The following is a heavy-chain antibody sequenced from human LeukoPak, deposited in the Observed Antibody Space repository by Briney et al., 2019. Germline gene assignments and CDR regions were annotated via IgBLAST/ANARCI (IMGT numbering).Heavy chain of an antibody. CDR1: GGTFSSYA. CDR3: ARAMVVTPGYYYMDV. CDR2: IIPIFGTA. D-gene: IGHD4-23*01. J-gene: IGHJ6*03. V-gene: IGHV1-69*05. Sequence: ASVKVSCKASGGTFSSYAISWVRQAPGQGFEWMGGIIPIFGTANYAQKFQGRVTITTDESTSTAYMELSSLRSEDTAVYYCARAMVVTPGYYYMDVWGKGTTVTVSS.